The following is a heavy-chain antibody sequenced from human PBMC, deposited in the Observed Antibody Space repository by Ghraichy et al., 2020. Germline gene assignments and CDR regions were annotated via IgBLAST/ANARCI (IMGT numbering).Heavy chain of an antibody. J-gene: IGHJ4*02. D-gene: IGHD1-14*01. V-gene: IGHV3-7*04. CDR1: GFTFNKFW. CDR2: IHELGTQK. CDR3: VRDGPPRTAFDY. Sequence: GGSLRLSCAASGFTFNKFWMAWVHQAPGRGLELVANIHELGTQKYYLDSVKGRFTNSRDNAKNSLYLQMNGLGVEDTAVYFCVRDGPPRTAFDYWGQGTLVSVSS.